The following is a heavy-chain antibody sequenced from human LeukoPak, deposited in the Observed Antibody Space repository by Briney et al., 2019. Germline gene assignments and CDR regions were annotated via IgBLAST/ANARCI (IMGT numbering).Heavy chain of an antibody. CDR2: IKQDGSEK. V-gene: IGHV3-7*01. CDR3: AKDAGPLRSFDWYFDF. J-gene: IGHJ4*02. D-gene: IGHD3-9*01. Sequence: GGSLRLSCAASGFTFSSYWMSWVRQAPGKGLEWVANIKQDGSEKYYVDSVKGRFTISRDNAKNSLYLQMNSLRAEDTAVYYCAKDAGPLRSFDWYFDFWGQGTLVTVSS. CDR1: GFTFSSYW.